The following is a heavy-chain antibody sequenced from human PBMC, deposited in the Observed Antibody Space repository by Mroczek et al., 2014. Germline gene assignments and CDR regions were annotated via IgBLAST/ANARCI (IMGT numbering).Heavy chain of an antibody. J-gene: IGHJ4*02. CDR1: GGSFSGYY. CDR2: INHSGST. CDR3: ARSLGYCSGGSCYSDY. D-gene: IGHD2-15*01. V-gene: IGHV4-34*01. Sequence: VQLVESGAGLLKPSETLSLTCAVYGGSFSGYYWSWIRQPPGKGLEWIGEINHSGSTNYNPSLKSRVTISVDTSKNQFSLKLSSVTAADTAVYYCARSLGYCSGGSCYSDYWGQGTLVTVSS.